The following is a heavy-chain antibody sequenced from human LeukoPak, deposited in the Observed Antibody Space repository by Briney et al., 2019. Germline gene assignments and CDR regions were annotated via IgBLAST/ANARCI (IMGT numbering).Heavy chain of an antibody. D-gene: IGHD2-2*01. J-gene: IGHJ4*02. CDR1: GYTFTGYH. V-gene: IGHV1-2*06. CDR3: ARDYCSSTSCLFDY. Sequence: EASVKVSYKASGYTFTGYHMHWVRQAPGQGLEWMGRINPNSGDTNYAQKFQGRVTMTRDTSISTAYMELSRLRSDDTAVYYCARDYCSSTSCLFDYWGQGTLVTVSS. CDR2: INPNSGDT.